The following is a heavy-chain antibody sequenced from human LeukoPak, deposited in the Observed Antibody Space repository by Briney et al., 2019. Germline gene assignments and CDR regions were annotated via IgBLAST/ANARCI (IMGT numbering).Heavy chain of an antibody. V-gene: IGHV4-39*07. CDR2: IYYSGST. CDR1: GGSISSSTYD. CDR3: ARDWLRYYYGSGVDY. J-gene: IGHJ4*02. D-gene: IGHD3-10*01. Sequence: SETLSLTCTVSGGSISSSTYDWGWIRQPPGKGLEWIGSIYYSGSTYYNPSLKSRVTISVDTSKNQFSLKLSSVTAADTAVYYCARDWLRYYYGSGVDYWGQGTLVTVSS.